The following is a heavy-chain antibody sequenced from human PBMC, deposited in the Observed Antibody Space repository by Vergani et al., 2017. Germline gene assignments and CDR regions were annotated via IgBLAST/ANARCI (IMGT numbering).Heavy chain of an antibody. V-gene: IGHV4-34*01. Sequence: HVQLQQWGGGLLKPSETLSLTCVVIGGSFTSYHWTWLRQSPGEVLEWVGDIDHTGRPDYNPSLKSRLTMSVDKSRNQFSLTLISVTATDTAIYFCARVNTETNGHLYYYYYMDVWGQGTAVTVS. CDR2: IDHTGRP. D-gene: IGHD4-11*01. J-gene: IGHJ6*03. CDR1: GGSFTSYH. CDR3: ARVNTETNGHLYYYYYMDV.